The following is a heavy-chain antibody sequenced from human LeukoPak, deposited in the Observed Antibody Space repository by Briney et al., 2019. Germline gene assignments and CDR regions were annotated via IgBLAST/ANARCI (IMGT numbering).Heavy chain of an antibody. Sequence: ASVKVSCKAYGGTFNSYAISWVRQAPGQGLEWVGRIIPTLDIRNYAQKFQGRVTITADKSTSIAYVELSSLRSEDTAVDYCARALSKAAAGNYYYHLDVWGKGTTVTVSS. CDR3: ARALSKAAAGNYYYHLDV. V-gene: IGHV1-69*04. D-gene: IGHD6-13*01. CDR2: IIPTLDIR. J-gene: IGHJ6*03. CDR1: GGTFNSYA.